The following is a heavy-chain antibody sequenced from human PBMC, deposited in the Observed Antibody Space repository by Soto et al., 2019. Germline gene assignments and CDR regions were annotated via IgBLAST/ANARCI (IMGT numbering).Heavy chain of an antibody. D-gene: IGHD6-19*01. J-gene: IGHJ6*02. V-gene: IGHV1-46*01. Sequence: ASVKVSCKASGYTFTSYYMHWVRQAPGQGLKWIEIINPSGDSTNYAQKIQGRVTMTRDTSTSTVYMEMSSLRAEDTAVYYCANTPVGQWLIHDYYYYGMDVWGQGTTVTVSS. CDR2: INPSGDST. CDR3: ANTPVGQWLIHDYYYYGMDV. CDR1: GYTFTSYY.